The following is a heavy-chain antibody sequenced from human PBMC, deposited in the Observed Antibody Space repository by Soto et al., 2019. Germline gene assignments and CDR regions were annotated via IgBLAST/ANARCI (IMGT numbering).Heavy chain of an antibody. CDR2: ISYDGSNK. CDR1: GGTVRSYA. J-gene: IGHJ4*02. D-gene: IGHD3-10*01. CDR3: ARVAFGDLGH. V-gene: IGHV3-30-3*01. Sequence: PGXSLVLGSAASGGTVRSYAMHCFRQAPGKGLEWVAVISYDGSNKYYADSVKGRFTISRDNAKNTVYLQMNSLGPEDTAVYYCARVAFGDLGHWGQGTLVTVSS.